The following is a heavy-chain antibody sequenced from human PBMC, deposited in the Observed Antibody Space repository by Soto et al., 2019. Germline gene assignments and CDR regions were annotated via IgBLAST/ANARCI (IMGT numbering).Heavy chain of an antibody. CDR1: GGSISSYY. J-gene: IGHJ6*02. D-gene: IGHD1-26*01. V-gene: IGHV4-59*01. CDR2: IYYSGST. CDR3: ARDGGSYKDYYYYGMDV. Sequence: QVQLQESGPGLVKPSETLSLTCTVSGGSISSYYWSWIRQPPGKGLEWIGYIYYSGSTNYNPSLKSRVTISVDTSKNQFSLKLSSVTAADTAVYYCARDGGSYKDYYYYGMDVWGQGTTVTVSS.